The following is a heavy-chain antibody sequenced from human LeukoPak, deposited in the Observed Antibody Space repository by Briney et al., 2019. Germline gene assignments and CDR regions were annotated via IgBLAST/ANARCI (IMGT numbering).Heavy chain of an antibody. CDR1: GFTFSSYA. V-gene: IGHV3-23*01. CDR2: ISGSGGST. J-gene: IGHJ4*02. D-gene: IGHD2-2*01. Sequence: GGSLRLSCPASGFTFSSYAMSWVRQAPGKGLEWVSAISGSGGSTYYADSVKGRFTISRDNSKNTLYLQMNSLRAEDTAVYYCAKDRGYCSSTSCPHDYWGQGTLVTVSS. CDR3: AKDRGYCSSTSCPHDY.